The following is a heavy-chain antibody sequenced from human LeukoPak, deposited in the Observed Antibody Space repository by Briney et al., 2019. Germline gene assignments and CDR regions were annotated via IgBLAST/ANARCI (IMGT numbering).Heavy chain of an antibody. CDR3: ARDGDSRGYYDY. Sequence: GWSLRLSCAASGFTFSSDWMSWVRQAPGKGLEWVSNIKQDGSEKYYVDSVKGRFTISRDNAKTSLYLQMNRLRAEDTAVYYCARDGDSRGYYDYWGQGTLVTVSS. D-gene: IGHD3-22*01. CDR1: GFTFSSDW. V-gene: IGHV3-7*01. J-gene: IGHJ4*02. CDR2: IKQDGSEK.